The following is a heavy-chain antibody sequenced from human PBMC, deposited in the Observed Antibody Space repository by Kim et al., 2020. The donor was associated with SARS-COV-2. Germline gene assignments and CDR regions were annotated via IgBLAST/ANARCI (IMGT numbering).Heavy chain of an antibody. J-gene: IGHJ4*02. CDR1: GYTFTSYG. V-gene: IGHV1-18*01. CDR2: ISAYNGNT. CDR3: ASSTMVRGVIIGGGY. Sequence: ASVKVSCKASGYTFTSYGISWVRQAPGQGLEWMGWISAYNGNTNYAQKLQGRVTMTTDTSTSTAYMELRSLRSDDTAVYYCASSTMVRGVIIGGGYWGQGTLVTVSS. D-gene: IGHD3-10*01.